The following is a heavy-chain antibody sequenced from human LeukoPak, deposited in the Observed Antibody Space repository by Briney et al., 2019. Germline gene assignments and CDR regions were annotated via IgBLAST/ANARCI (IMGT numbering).Heavy chain of an antibody. Sequence: ASVKVSCKASGYTFTSYYMHWVRQAPGQGLEWMGIINPSGGSTSYAQKFQGRVTMTRDTSTSTVYMELSSLRSEDTAVYYCAGGYPYYYDSSGYTERDFDYWGQGTLVTVSS. V-gene: IGHV1-46*01. CDR1: GYTFTSYY. D-gene: IGHD3-22*01. J-gene: IGHJ4*02. CDR2: INPSGGST. CDR3: AGGYPYYYDSSGYTERDFDY.